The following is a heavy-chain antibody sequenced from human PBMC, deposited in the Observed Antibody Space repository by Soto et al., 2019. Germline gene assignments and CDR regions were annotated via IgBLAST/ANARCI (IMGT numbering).Heavy chain of an antibody. CDR1: GGSISSYY. J-gene: IGHJ6*03. Sequence: SETLSLTCTVSGGSISSYYWCWIRQPPGKGLEWIGYIYYSGSTNYNPSLKSRVTISVDTSKNQFSLKLSSVTAADTAVYYCARGAKGYCSGGSCYYYYMDVWGKGTTVTVSS. CDR2: IYYSGST. V-gene: IGHV4-59*01. D-gene: IGHD2-15*01. CDR3: ARGAKGYCSGGSCYYYYMDV.